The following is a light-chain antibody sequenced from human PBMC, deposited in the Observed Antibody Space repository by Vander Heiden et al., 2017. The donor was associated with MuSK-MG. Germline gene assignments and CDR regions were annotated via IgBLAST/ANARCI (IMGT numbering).Light chain of an antibody. CDR2: GNS. V-gene: IGLV1-40*01. CDR3: QSYDSSLYWV. CDR1: SSNIGAGYD. Sequence: QSVLTQPPSVSGAPGQRVTISCTGSSSNIGAGYDVQWYQQLPEKAPNLLIYGNSNRPSGVPDRFSGSKSGTSASLAITGLQAEDEADYYCQSYDSSLYWVFGGGTKLTVL. J-gene: IGLJ3*02.